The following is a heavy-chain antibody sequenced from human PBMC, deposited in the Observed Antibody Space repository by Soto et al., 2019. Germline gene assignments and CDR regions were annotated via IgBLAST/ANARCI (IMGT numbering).Heavy chain of an antibody. CDR1: GYIFTSYI. CDR3: ARAQAQAGVVIIKYGMDV. D-gene: IGHD3-22*01. J-gene: IGHJ6*02. Sequence: ASVKVSCKASGYIFTSYIMHWVRQAPGQRLEWMGWISAYNGNTNYAQKLQGRVTMTTDTSTSTAYMELRSLRSDDTAVYYCARAQAQAGVVIIKYGMDVWGQGTTVTVSS. CDR2: ISAYNGNT. V-gene: IGHV1-18*01.